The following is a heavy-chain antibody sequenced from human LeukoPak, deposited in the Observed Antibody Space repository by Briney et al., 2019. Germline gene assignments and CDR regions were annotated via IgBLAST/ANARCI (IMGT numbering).Heavy chain of an antibody. J-gene: IGHJ4*02. CDR1: GFTFSSYA. Sequence: GGSLRLSCAASGFTFSSYAMSWVRQAPGKGLEWVSAISGSGGSTYYADSVKGRVTISRDNSKNTLYLQMNILRVENTGVYYCAKAPEGVVVVAAIPPVFAFWGQGTLVTVSS. V-gene: IGHV3-23*01. CDR2: ISGSGGST. D-gene: IGHD2-15*01. CDR3: AKAPEGVVVVAAIPPVFAF.